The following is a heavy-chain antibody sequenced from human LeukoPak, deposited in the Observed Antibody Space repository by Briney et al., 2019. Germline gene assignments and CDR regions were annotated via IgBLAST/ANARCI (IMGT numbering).Heavy chain of an antibody. CDR1: GFTISGFW. CDR2: INSDGSEG. J-gene: IGHJ3*01. Sequence: GGSLRLSCAVSGFTISGFWMSWSRQALGKGLEWVASINSDGSEGYYADVVKGRFTISRDNAKNSLYLQINSLRAEDTAVYYCARSSYSSSSSVWGQGTMVTVSS. D-gene: IGHD6-6*01. V-gene: IGHV3-7*03. CDR3: ARSSYSSSSSV.